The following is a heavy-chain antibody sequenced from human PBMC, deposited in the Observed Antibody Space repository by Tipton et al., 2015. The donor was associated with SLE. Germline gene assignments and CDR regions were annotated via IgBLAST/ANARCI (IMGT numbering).Heavy chain of an antibody. CDR2: IRYDGSNK. Sequence: SLRLSCAASGFTFSSYGMHWVRQAPGKGLEWVASIRYDGSNKYYADSVKGRFTISRDNSKNTLYLQMNSLRAEDTAVYYCARKSSRMFKVQWLVPKDAFDIWGQGTMVTVSS. V-gene: IGHV3-30*02. CDR1: GFTFSSYG. CDR3: ARKSSRMFKVQWLVPKDAFDI. J-gene: IGHJ3*02. D-gene: IGHD6-19*01.